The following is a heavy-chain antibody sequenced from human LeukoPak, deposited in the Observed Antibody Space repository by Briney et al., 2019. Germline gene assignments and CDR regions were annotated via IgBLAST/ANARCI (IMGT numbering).Heavy chain of an antibody. CDR2: IKQDGSEK. J-gene: IGHJ5*02. Sequence: AGGSLRLSCAASGFTFSGNWMSWVRQAPGKGLEWVANIKQDGSEKYYVDSVKGRFTISRDNAKNSLYLQMNSLRAEDTAVDYCASSRIAAPGRWFDPWGQGTLVTVSS. CDR3: ASSRIAAPGRWFDP. D-gene: IGHD6-13*01. V-gene: IGHV3-7*05. CDR1: GFTFSGNW.